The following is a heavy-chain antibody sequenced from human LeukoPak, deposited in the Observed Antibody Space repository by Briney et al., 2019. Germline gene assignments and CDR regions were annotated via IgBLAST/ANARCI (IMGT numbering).Heavy chain of an antibody. Sequence: ASVTVSCKAPGYTFTGYYMHWVRQAPGQGLEWMGWINPNSGGTNYAQKFQGRVTMTRDTSISTAYMELSRLRSDDTAVYYCARAGYSSGWYFDYWGQGTLVTVSS. D-gene: IGHD6-19*01. V-gene: IGHV1-2*02. CDR1: GYTFTGYY. CDR2: INPNSGGT. J-gene: IGHJ4*02. CDR3: ARAGYSSGWYFDY.